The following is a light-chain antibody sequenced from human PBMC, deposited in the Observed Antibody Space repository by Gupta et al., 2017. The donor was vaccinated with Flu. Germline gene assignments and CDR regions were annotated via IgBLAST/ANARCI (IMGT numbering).Light chain of an antibody. Sequence: DIVLTQSPATLSLSPGERATLSCRASKSVSSYLDWHQQKPVQAPRILIYDTDNRGTVSKDRFSGSGTGADFTLTSLGQEDEDFDAYHNDPRSRGTFGRGTKVEIK. J-gene: IGKJ4*01. CDR3: DPRSRGT. V-gene: IGKV3-11*01. CDR1: KSVSSY. CDR2: DTD.